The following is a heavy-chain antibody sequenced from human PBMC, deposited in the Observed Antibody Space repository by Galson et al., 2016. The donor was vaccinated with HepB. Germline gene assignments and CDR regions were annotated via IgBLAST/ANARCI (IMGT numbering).Heavy chain of an antibody. J-gene: IGHJ6*02. CDR2: INQDGSEK. D-gene: IGHD1-26*01. CDR1: GFTLSTYW. CDR3: ATGGGRRSKYYGMDV. V-gene: IGHV3-7*01. Sequence: SLRLSCAASGFTLSTYWMSWVRQAPGKGLEWVANINQDGSEKYYVDSVKGRFTISRDNAKNSLYLQMNSLSAEDTAVYYCATGGGRRSKYYGMDVWGHGTMVTVAS.